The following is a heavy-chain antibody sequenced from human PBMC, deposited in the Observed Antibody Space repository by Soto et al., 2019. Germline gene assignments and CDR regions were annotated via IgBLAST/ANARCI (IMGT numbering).Heavy chain of an antibody. J-gene: IGHJ5*01. CDR3: ARDRYFYDSRGYYRTLDS. D-gene: IGHD3-22*01. V-gene: IGHV4-59*11. Sequence: SETLSLTCTISGDSFSNHYWTWIRQSPGKGLEWIGYIFHSGITDYNPSVKSRVTISIDKSRDLFSLNLTSVTAADTAVYYCARDRYFYDSRGYYRTLDSWGQGTLVTVSS. CDR2: IFHSGIT. CDR1: GDSFSNHY.